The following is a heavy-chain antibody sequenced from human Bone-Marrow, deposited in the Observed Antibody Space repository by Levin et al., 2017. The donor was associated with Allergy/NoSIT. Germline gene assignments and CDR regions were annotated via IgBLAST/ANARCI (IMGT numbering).Heavy chain of an antibody. CDR2: ISSSGNSV. D-gene: IGHD3-10*01. J-gene: IGHJ4*02. Sequence: SGGSLRLSCAASGFTFSTYEMNWVRLTPGKGLEWVSTISSSGNSVRDPDSVKGRFTISRDNARNLLFLQMNSLRAEDTAVYYCARRFRRHFDNWGQGTLVTVSS. CDR1: GFTFSTYE. V-gene: IGHV3-48*03. CDR3: ARRFRRHFDN.